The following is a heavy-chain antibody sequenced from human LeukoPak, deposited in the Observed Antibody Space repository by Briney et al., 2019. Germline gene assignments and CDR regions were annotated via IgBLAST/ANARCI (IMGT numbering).Heavy chain of an antibody. Sequence: SETLSLTCAVSGGSISSSNWWSWVRQPPGKGLEWIGEIYHSGSTNYNPSLKSRVTISVDTSKNQFSLKLSSVTAADTAVYYCARVRAALAWFDPWGQGTLVTVSS. J-gene: IGHJ5*02. V-gene: IGHV4-4*02. D-gene: IGHD6-6*01. CDR3: ARVRAALAWFDP. CDR1: GGSISSSNW. CDR2: IYHSGST.